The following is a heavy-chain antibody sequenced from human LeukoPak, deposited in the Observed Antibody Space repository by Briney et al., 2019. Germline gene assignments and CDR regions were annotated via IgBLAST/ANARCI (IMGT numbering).Heavy chain of an antibody. Sequence: SETLSLTCTVSGGSVSSGSYYWSWIRQPPGKGLEWTGYIYYSGSTNYNPSLKSRVTISVDTSKNQFSLKLSSVTAADTAVYYCARDVNYDILTGYYGMDVWGKGTTVTVSS. CDR1: GGSVSSGSYY. V-gene: IGHV4-61*01. CDR2: IYYSGST. D-gene: IGHD3-9*01. CDR3: ARDVNYDILTGYYGMDV. J-gene: IGHJ6*04.